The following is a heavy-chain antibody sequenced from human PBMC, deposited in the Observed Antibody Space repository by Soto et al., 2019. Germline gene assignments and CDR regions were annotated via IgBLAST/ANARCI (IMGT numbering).Heavy chain of an antibody. CDR2: IKSKTDGGTT. J-gene: IGHJ4*02. Sequence: GGSLRLSCAASGFTFSNAWMNWVRQAPGKGLEWVGRIKSKTDGGTTNYAAPVKGRFTISRDDSKNTLYLQMNSLKTEDTAVYYCTTDPDYYDSSGYPRFDYWGQGTLVTVSS. D-gene: IGHD3-22*01. V-gene: IGHV3-15*07. CDR1: GFTFSNAW. CDR3: TTDPDYYDSSGYPRFDY.